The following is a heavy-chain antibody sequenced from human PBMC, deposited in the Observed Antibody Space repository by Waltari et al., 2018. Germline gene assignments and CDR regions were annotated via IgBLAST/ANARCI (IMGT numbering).Heavy chain of an antibody. Sequence: EVQLLESGGGLVQPGGSLRLSCAASGFTFSSYAMSWVPQAPGKGLEWVSTISGSGGSTYYADSVKGRFTISRDNSKNTLYLQMNSLRAEDTALYYCAKVVVVAATHDAFDIWGQGTMVTVSS. J-gene: IGHJ3*02. V-gene: IGHV3-23*01. D-gene: IGHD2-15*01. CDR3: AKVVVVAATHDAFDI. CDR2: ISGSGGST. CDR1: GFTFSSYA.